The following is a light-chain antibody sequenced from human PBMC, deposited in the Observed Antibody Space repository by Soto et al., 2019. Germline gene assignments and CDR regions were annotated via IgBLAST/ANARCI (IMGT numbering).Light chain of an antibody. CDR2: GAS. J-gene: IGKJ4*01. V-gene: IGKV3-20*01. Sequence: EIVLTQAPGTLSLSPGERVTLSCRASQSVSRNYLAWYQQKPGQAPRLLIYGASSRATGIPDRFSGSGSGTDFTLTISRLEPEDFAVYYCQQYGSSPPLSFGGGTKVEIK. CDR3: QQYGSSPPLS. CDR1: QSVSRNY.